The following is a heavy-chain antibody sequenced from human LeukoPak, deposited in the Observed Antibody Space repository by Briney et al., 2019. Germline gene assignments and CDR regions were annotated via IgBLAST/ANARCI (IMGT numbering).Heavy chain of an antibody. J-gene: IGHJ6*04. Sequence: PGRSLRLSCAASGFTFSSYAMSWVRQAPGKGLEWVSAISGSGGSTYYADSVKGRFTISRDNAKNSLYLQMNSLRAEDTAVYYCAELGITMIGGVWGKGTTVTISS. V-gene: IGHV3-23*01. CDR1: GFTFSSYA. D-gene: IGHD3-10*02. CDR3: AELGITMIGGV. CDR2: ISGSGGST.